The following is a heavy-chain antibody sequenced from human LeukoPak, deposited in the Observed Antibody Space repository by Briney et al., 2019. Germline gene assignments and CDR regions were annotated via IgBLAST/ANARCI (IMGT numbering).Heavy chain of an antibody. CDR1: GDSISIYY. Sequence: SETLSLTCTVSGDSISIYYWSWIRQPPGKGLEWIGYIYYSGSTNYNPSLKSRVTISVDTSKNQFSLKLSSVTAADTAVYYCARAIRSYSSGWYQEDYFDYWGQGTLVTVSS. D-gene: IGHD6-19*01. CDR3: ARAIRSYSSGWYQEDYFDY. CDR2: IYYSGST. J-gene: IGHJ4*02. V-gene: IGHV4-59*01.